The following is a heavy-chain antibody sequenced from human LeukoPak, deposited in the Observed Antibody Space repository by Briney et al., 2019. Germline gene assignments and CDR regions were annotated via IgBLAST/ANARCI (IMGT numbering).Heavy chain of an antibody. V-gene: IGHV3-15*01. Sequence: KPGGSLRLSCVASGFTFSYAWMNWVRQAPGKGLEWVGRIKTKTDGGTTDYAAPVKGRFTISRDDSKNTLYLQMNTLKIEDTAVYYCTTLEIEWLPPRFDYWGQGTLVTVSS. J-gene: IGHJ4*02. CDR3: TTLEIEWLPPRFDY. CDR1: GFTFSYAW. CDR2: IKTKTDGGTT. D-gene: IGHD3-3*01.